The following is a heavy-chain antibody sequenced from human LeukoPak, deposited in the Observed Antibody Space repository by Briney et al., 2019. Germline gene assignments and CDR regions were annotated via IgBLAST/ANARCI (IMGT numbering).Heavy chain of an antibody. D-gene: IGHD4-17*01. J-gene: IGHJ4*02. CDR2: ISYDGSNK. CDR1: GFTFSSYG. V-gene: IGHV3-30*18. CDR3: AKDYGDYSEGVDY. Sequence: GGSLRLSCAASGFTFSSYGMHWVRQAPGKGLEGGAVISYDGSNKYYADSVKGRFTISRDNSKNTLYLQMNSLRAEDTAVYYCAKDYGDYSEGVDYWGQGTLVTVSS.